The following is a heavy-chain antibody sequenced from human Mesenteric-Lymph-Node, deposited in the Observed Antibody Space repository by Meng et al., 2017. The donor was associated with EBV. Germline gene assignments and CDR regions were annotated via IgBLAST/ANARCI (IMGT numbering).Heavy chain of an antibody. J-gene: IGHJ5*02. CDR3: ARGYTYNYESGVPPFDL. D-gene: IGHD3-22*01. CDR1: DGSFSNYN. Sequence: QVKFQQGGEGLLKPSGTLSLTCGVHDGSFSNYNWSWIRQSPEKGLEWIGEINRIGGTDDNPSLKSRVTISVDTSKNQFSLRLSSVTAADTAVYYCARGYTYNYESGVPPFDLWGHGTLVTVSS. CDR2: INRIGGT. V-gene: IGHV4-34*01.